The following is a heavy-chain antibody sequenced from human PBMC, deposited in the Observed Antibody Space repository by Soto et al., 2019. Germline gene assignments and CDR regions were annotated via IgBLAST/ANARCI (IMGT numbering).Heavy chain of an antibody. CDR2: ISGTGGST. CDR1: GFTFRSYA. D-gene: IGHD6-19*01. V-gene: IGHV3-23*01. J-gene: IGHJ4*02. CDR3: AKYSSGWDFDY. Sequence: EVQLLESGGGLVQPGWYLRLSCAASGFTFRSYAMTWVRQAPVKGLEWVSAISGTGGSTYYADSVKGRFTISRDNSKNTLYLHMNSLRAEDTAVYYCAKYSSGWDFDYWGQGTLVTVSS.